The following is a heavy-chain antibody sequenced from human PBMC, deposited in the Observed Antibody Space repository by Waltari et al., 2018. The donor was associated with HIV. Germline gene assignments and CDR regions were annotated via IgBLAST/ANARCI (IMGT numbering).Heavy chain of an antibody. J-gene: IGHJ4*02. V-gene: IGHV1-2*06. CDR3: ATGRGVVNY. CDR1: GYSFTDYH. Sequence: QVQLVQSGAEVKKPGASVTVSCKASGYSFTDYHMHWVRQAPGQGLEWMGRINPNSGGTNYAQKFQGRVTMTRDTSISTAYMDLSSLRSDDTAVYFCATGRGVVNYWGQGTLVTVSS. D-gene: IGHD3-10*01. CDR2: INPNSGGT.